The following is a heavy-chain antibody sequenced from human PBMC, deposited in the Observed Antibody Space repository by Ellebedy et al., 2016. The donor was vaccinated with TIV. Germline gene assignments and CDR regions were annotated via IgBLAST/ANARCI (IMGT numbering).Heavy chain of an antibody. D-gene: IGHD3-9*01. CDR1: GGSISSGGYS. Sequence: SETLSLXCAVSGGSISSGGYSWSWIRQPPGKGLEWIGYIYHSGSTYYNPSLKSRVTISVDTSKNQFSLKLSSVTAADTAVYYCARLDDIGYGMDVWGQGTTVTVSS. V-gene: IGHV4-30-2*01. J-gene: IGHJ6*02. CDR2: IYHSGST. CDR3: ARLDDIGYGMDV.